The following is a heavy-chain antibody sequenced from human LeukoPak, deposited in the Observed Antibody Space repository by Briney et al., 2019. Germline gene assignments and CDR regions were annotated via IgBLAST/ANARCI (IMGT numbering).Heavy chain of an antibody. CDR2: ITHSCGGT. CDR3: AKAWAAAGIFDS. V-gene: IGHV3-23*01. D-gene: IGHD6-13*01. J-gene: IGHJ4*02. Sequence: GGSLRLSCAASGFTFNSYAMSWVRQAPGKGLAWVSTITHSCGGTFFPDAVKGRFTISRDISENTLYLQMNGLRAEDTAVYYCAKAWAAAGIFDSWGQGTLVTVSS. CDR1: GFTFNSYA.